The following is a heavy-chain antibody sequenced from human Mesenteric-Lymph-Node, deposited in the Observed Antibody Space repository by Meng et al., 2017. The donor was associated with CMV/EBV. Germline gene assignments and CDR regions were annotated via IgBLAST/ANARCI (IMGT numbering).Heavy chain of an antibody. CDR3: ARAGYNYDTSGYSPVDS. Sequence: GESLKISCAASGFTFSSYSMNWVRPAPGKGLEWVSSISSSSSYIYYADSVKGRFTISRDNAKNALYLQMNSLRAEDTAVYYCARAGYNYDTSGYSPVDSWGQGTLVTVSS. V-gene: IGHV3-21*01. CDR1: GFTFSSYS. D-gene: IGHD3-22*01. J-gene: IGHJ4*02. CDR2: ISSSSSYI.